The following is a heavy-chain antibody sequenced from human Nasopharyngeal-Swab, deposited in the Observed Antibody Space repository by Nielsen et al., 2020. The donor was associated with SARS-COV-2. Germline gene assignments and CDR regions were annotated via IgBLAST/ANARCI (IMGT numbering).Heavy chain of an antibody. CDR1: GGSISSYY. J-gene: IGHJ5*02. V-gene: IGHV4-59*13. CDR2: IYYSGST. Sequence: SETLSLTCTASGGSISSYYWRWIRQPPGKGLEWIAYIYYSGSTNYNPSLKSRVTISIDTSKNQFSLKLSSVTAAETAVYYCAGGLTGDYGTNWFDPWGQGTLVTVSS. CDR3: AGGLTGDYGTNWFDP. D-gene: IGHD4-17*01.